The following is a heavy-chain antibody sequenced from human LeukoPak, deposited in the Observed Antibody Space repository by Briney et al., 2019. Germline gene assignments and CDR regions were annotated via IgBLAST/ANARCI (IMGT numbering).Heavy chain of an antibody. V-gene: IGHV3-11*01. Sequence: GGSLRLSCAASGFTFSDYYMSWIRQAPGKGLEWVSYISSSGSTIYYADSVKGRFTISRDNAKNSLYLQMNSLRAEDTAVYYCARVEFRIAADSPPDYWGQGTLVTVSS. J-gene: IGHJ4*02. CDR1: GFTFSDYY. CDR2: ISSSGSTI. D-gene: IGHD6-13*01. CDR3: ARVEFRIAADSPPDY.